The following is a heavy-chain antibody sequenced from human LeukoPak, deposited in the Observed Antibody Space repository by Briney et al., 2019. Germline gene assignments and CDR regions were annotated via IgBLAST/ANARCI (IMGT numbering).Heavy chain of an antibody. V-gene: IGHV4-34*01. J-gene: IGHJ4*02. CDR2: INHSGST. CDR1: GGSFSGYY. Sequence: SETLSLTCAVYGGSFSGYYWSWIRQPPGKGLEWIGEINHSGSTNYNPSLKSRVTISVDTSKNQFSLKLSSVTAADTAVYYCARHWAHTDSSGYPDYWGQGTLVTVSS. CDR3: ARHWAHTDSSGYPDY. D-gene: IGHD3-22*01.